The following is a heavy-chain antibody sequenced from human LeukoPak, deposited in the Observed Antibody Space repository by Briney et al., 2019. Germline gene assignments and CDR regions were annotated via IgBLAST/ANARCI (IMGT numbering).Heavy chain of an antibody. J-gene: IGHJ4*02. Sequence: ASVKVSCKVSGYTLTELSMHWVRQAPGKGLEWMGGFDPEDGETIYAQKFQGRVTMTEDTSTDTAYMELSRLRSDDTAVYYCARDGPGYCTNGVCYDYWGQGTLVTVSS. V-gene: IGHV1-24*01. CDR3: ARDGPGYCTNGVCYDY. CDR2: FDPEDGET. CDR1: GYTLTELS. D-gene: IGHD2-8*01.